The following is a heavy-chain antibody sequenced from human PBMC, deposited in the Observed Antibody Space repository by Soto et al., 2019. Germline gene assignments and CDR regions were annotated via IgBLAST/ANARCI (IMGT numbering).Heavy chain of an antibody. CDR3: AKDLFPAAGNFDY. CDR2: ISYDGSNK. J-gene: IGHJ4*02. D-gene: IGHD6-13*01. CDR1: GFTFSSYG. Sequence: QVQLVESGGGVVQPGRSLRLSCAASGFTFSSYGMHWVRQAPGKGLEWVAVISYDGSNKYYADSVKGRFTISRDNCKNTLYLQMNSLRAEDTAVYYCAKDLFPAAGNFDYWGQGTLVTVSS. V-gene: IGHV3-30*18.